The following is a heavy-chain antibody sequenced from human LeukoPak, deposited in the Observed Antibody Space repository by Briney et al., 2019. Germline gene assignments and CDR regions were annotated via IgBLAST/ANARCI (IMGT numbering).Heavy chain of an antibody. CDR2: ISSSGSTI. Sequence: GGSLRLSCAASGFTFSSYEMNWVRQAPGKGLEWVSYISSSGSTIYYADSVKGRFTISRDNAKNSLYLQMNSLRAEDTAVYYCATVDYYGPPPFDCWGQGTLVTVSS. V-gene: IGHV3-48*03. CDR1: GFTFSSYE. CDR3: ATVDYYGPPPFDC. D-gene: IGHD3-10*01. J-gene: IGHJ4*02.